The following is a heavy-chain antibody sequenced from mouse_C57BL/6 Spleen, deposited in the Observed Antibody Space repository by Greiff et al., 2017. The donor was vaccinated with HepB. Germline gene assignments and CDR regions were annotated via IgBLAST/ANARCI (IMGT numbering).Heavy chain of an antibody. CDR2: IYPGDGDT. J-gene: IGHJ4*01. V-gene: IGHV1-82*01. CDR1: GYAFSSSW. Sequence: VQLQQSGPELVKPGASVKISCKASGYAFSSSWMNWVKQRPGKGLEWIGRIYPGDGDTNYNGKFKGKATLTADKSSSTAYMQLSSLTSEDSAVYFCARSGQLRLRGDYAMDYWGQGTSVTVSS. D-gene: IGHD3-2*02. CDR3: ARSGQLRLRGDYAMDY.